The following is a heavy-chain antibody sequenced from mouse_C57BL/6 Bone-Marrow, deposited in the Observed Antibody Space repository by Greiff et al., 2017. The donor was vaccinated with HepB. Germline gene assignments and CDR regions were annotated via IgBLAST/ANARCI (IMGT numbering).Heavy chain of an antibody. CDR3: ARRVVAPYYAMDY. CDR1: GYTFTDYN. J-gene: IGHJ4*01. Sequence: VQLQQYGPELVKPGASVKIPCKASGYTFTDYNMDWVKQSHGKSLEWIGDINPNNGGTIYNQKFKGKATLTVDKSSSTAYMELRSLTSEDTAVYYCARRVVAPYYAMDYWGQGTSVTVSS. D-gene: IGHD1-1*01. V-gene: IGHV1-18*01. CDR2: INPNNGGT.